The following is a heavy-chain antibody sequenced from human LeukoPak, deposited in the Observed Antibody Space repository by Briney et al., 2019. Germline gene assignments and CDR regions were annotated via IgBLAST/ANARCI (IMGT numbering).Heavy chain of an antibody. CDR1: GYTFTSYD. CDR2: MNPKRGNR. CDR3: ARWSSTSSVLGY. Sequence: ASVKVSCKASGYTFTSYDINWGRQATGQGLEWVGWMNPKRGNRGYAQKLRGRVTLTRNTSISTAYMEMSSLRSEDTAVYYRARWSSTSSVLGYRGQGTLVTVSS. J-gene: IGHJ4*02. D-gene: IGHD2-2*01. V-gene: IGHV1-8*03.